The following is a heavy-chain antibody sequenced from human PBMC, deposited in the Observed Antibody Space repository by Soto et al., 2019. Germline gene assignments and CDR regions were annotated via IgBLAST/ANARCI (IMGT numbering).Heavy chain of an antibody. CDR2: ISYDGGSK. D-gene: IGHD3-22*01. CDR1: GFTFSTYG. J-gene: IGHJ4*02. CDR3: AKEQLAMTVLVADYFDS. Sequence: QVQLVESGGGVVQPGKSLRLSCAASGFTFSTYGIHWVRQAPGKGLEWVALISYDGGSKYYGDSVKGRFIISRDNSHNTVSLQINSLRADDTAVYVCAKEQLAMTVLVADYFDSWCQGTLVTVSS. V-gene: IGHV3-30*18.